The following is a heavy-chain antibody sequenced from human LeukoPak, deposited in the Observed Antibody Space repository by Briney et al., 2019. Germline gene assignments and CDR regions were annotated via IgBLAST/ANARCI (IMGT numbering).Heavy chain of an antibody. CDR1: GFTVSGNY. CDR2: IYSGGST. V-gene: IGHV3-53*01. J-gene: IGHJ4*02. CDR3: ARVPVASWVQLDS. D-gene: IGHD6-13*01. Sequence: GGSLRLSCAASGFTVSGNYMSWVRQAPGKGLEWVSIIYSGGSTYFADSVKGRFTISRDNSKNTLYLQMNSLRAEDTALYYCARVPVASWVQLDSWGQGTLVTVSS.